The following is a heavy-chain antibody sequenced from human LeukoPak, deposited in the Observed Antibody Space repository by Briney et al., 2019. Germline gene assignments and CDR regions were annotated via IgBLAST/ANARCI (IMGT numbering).Heavy chain of an antibody. CDR2: IYYSGST. CDR1: GGSISSYY. Sequence: PSETLSLTCTVSGGSISSYYWSWIRQPPGKGLEWIGYIYYSGSTNYNPSLKSRVTISVDTSKNQFSLKLSSVTAADTAVYYCARDKPRHMAFHWFDPWGQGTLVTVSS. CDR3: ARDKPRHMAFHWFDP. V-gene: IGHV4-59*01. J-gene: IGHJ5*02. D-gene: IGHD2-21*01.